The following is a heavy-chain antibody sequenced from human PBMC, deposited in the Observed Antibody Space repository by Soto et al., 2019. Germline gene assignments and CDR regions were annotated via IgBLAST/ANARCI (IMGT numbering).Heavy chain of an antibody. D-gene: IGHD6-6*01. CDR1: GFSFNNYA. CDR2: ISDSGADT. V-gene: IGHV3-23*01. CDR3: AKRVAYKSSSAYFDR. J-gene: IGHJ4*02. Sequence: PGGSLRLSCSASGFSFNNYAMTWVRQAPGKGLEWVSSISDSGADTYYADSVKGRFTVSRDNFKSTLYLQMNSLRAEDTAVYYCAKRVAYKSSSAYFDRWGQGS.